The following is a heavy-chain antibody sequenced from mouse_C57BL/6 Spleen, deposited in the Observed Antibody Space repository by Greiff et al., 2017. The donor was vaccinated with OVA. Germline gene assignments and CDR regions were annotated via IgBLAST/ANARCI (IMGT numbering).Heavy chain of an antibody. J-gene: IGHJ1*03. CDR2: IYPGNSDT. V-gene: IGHV1-5*01. CDR3: TRSRDYYGSSSHWYFDV. Sequence: EVQLVESGTVLARPGASVKMSCKTSGYTFTSYWMHWVKQRPGQGLEWIGAIYPGNSDTSYNQKFKGKAKLTAVTSASTAYMELSSLTNEDSAVYYCTRSRDYYGSSSHWYFDVWGTGTTVTVSS. CDR1: GYTFTSYW. D-gene: IGHD1-1*01.